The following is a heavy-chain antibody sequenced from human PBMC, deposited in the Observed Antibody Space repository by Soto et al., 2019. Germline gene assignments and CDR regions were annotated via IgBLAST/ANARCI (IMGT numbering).Heavy chain of an antibody. V-gene: IGHV3-49*04. Sequence: SLRLSCTASGVTFVDYAMSWVRHAPCKGLEWVGFIRSKAYGGTTEYAASVKGRFTISRDDSKSIAYLQMNSLKTEDTAVYYCTRDSFDYYDSTNYPGLYWGQGTLVNVSS. CDR2: IRSKAYGGTT. J-gene: IGHJ4*02. CDR1: GVTFVDYA. CDR3: TRDSFDYYDSTNYPGLY. D-gene: IGHD3-22*01.